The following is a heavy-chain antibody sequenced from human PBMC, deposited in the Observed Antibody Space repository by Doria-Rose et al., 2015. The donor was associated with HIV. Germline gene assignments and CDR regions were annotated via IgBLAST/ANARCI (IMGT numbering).Heavy chain of an antibody. V-gene: IGHV2-26*01. J-gene: IGHJ4*02. CDR2: IFSDDER. Sequence: SGPVLVKPTETLTLTCTVSGVSLSSPGMGVSWIRQPPGKALEWLANIFSDDERSYKTSLKSRLTISRCTSKSQVVLTMTDMDPVATATYYCARIKSSRWYHKYYFDFWGQGTLVIVSA. CDR3: ARIKSSRWYHKYYFDF. D-gene: IGHD6-13*01. CDR1: GVSLSSPGMG.